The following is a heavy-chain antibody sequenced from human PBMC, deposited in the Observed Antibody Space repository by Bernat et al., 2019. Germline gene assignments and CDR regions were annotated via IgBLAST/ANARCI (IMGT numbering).Heavy chain of an antibody. V-gene: IGHV1-69*01. CDR1: GGTFSSYA. Sequence: QVQLVQSGAEVKKPGSSVKVSCKASGGTFSSYAISWVQQAPGQGLEWMGGIIPIFGTANYAQKFQGRVTITADESTSTAYMELSSLRSEDTAVYYCARHDYYGSGSPAYYYYYYMDVWGKGTTVTVSS. CDR3: ARHDYYGSGSPAYYYYYYMDV. J-gene: IGHJ6*03. CDR2: IIPIFGTA. D-gene: IGHD3-10*01.